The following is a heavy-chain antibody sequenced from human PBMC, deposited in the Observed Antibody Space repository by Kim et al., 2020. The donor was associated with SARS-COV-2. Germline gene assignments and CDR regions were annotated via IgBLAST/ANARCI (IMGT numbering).Heavy chain of an antibody. CDR1: GFTFSSYG. D-gene: IGHD1-26*01. CDR2: ISYDGSNK. CDR3: AKDIRDGGLLAYFDY. V-gene: IGHV3-30*18. Sequence: GGSLRLSCAASGFTFSSYGMHWVRQAPGKGLEWVAVISYDGSNKYYADSVKGRFTISRDNSKNTLYLQMNSLRAEDTAVYYCAKDIRDGGLLAYFDYWGQGTLVTVSS. J-gene: IGHJ4*02.